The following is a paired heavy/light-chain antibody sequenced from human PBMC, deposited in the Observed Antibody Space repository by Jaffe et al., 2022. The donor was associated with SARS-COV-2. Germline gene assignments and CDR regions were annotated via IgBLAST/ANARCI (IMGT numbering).Light chain of an antibody. CDR3: AAWDDKVNGWL. J-gene: IGLJ3*02. V-gene: IGLV1-44*01. CDR2: SQN. Sequence: QSVLTQPPSASGTPGQRVTISCSGSSSNIGTSTVCWYQQLPGTAPRLLIFSQNQRPSGVPDRFSASKSGTSASLAISGLQSEDEADYYCAAWDDKVNGWLFGGGTQLTVL. CDR1: SSNIGTST.
Heavy chain of an antibody. J-gene: IGHJ3*02. CDR3: VGQKWGAGDYVSRVLSFDI. CDR2: ISGSGVAA. CDR1: GFTFSSYA. D-gene: IGHD3-16*01. Sequence: EVRLLESGGGLIQPGGSRRLSCSASGFTFSSYAMTWVRQAPGKGPEWVASISGSGVAAFYIGSVRGRFTISRDNSKNTVHLQMDSLRVDDTAMYYCVGQKWGAGDYVSRVLSFDIWGPGTMLTVSS. V-gene: IGHV3-23*01.